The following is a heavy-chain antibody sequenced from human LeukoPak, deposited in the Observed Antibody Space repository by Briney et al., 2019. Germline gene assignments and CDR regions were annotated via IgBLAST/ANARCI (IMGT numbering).Heavy chain of an antibody. CDR2: ISSSSYI. J-gene: IGHJ4*02. CDR3: ARDGGITMVRGAFDY. CDR1: GFTFSSYS. Sequence: PGGSLRLSCAASGFTFSSYSMNWVRQAPGKGLEWVSSISSSSYIYYADSVKGRFTISRDNAKNSLYLQMNSLRAEDTAVYYCARDGGITMVRGAFDYWGQGTLVTASS. D-gene: IGHD3-10*01. V-gene: IGHV3-21*01.